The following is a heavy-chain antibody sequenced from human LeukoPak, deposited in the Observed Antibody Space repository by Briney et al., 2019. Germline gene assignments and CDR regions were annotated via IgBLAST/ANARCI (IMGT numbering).Heavy chain of an antibody. J-gene: IGHJ6*02. CDR1: GGTFISYA. D-gene: IGHD2-21*02. Sequence: SVKVSCKASGGTFISYAIGWVRQAPGQGLEWMGGIIPIFGTANYAQKFQGRVTITADESTSTAYMELSSLRAEDTALYYCAKDRGLVTRDYYGMDVWGQGTTATVSS. CDR2: IIPIFGTA. CDR3: AKDRGLVTRDYYGMDV. V-gene: IGHV1-69*13.